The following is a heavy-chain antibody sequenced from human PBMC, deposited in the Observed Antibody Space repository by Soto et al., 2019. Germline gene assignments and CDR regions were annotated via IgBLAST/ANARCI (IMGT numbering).Heavy chain of an antibody. CDR1: GNSGSSNSAA. D-gene: IGHD1-7*01. J-gene: IGHJ5*02. Sequence: PSQTLSLTCAISGNSGSSNSAAWNWIRQSPSRGLEWLGRTYYRSKWYNDYAVSVKSRITINPDTSKNQFSLQLNSVTPEDTAVYYCARDLLELRPPFSNWFDPWGQGTLVTVSS. V-gene: IGHV6-1*01. CDR3: ARDLLELRPPFSNWFDP. CDR2: TYYRSKWYN.